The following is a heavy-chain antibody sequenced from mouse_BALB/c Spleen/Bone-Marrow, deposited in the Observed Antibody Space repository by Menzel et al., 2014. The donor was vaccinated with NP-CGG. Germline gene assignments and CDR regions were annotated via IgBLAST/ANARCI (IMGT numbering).Heavy chain of an antibody. Sequence: VQLQQSGAELVRSGASVKLSCTASGFNIKDYYMYWVKQRPEQGLEWIGWIDPENGDTEYAPKFQGKATMTADTSSNTAYLQLSSLTSEDTAVYYCARGLLQYYYAMDYWGQGTSVTVSS. CDR2: IDPENGDT. CDR1: GFNIKDYY. D-gene: IGHD2-3*01. V-gene: IGHV14-4*02. J-gene: IGHJ4*01. CDR3: ARGLLQYYYAMDY.